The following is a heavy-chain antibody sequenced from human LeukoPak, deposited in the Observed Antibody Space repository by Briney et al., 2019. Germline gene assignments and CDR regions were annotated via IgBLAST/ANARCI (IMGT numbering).Heavy chain of an antibody. V-gene: IGHV4-4*07. Sequence: PSETLSLTCTVSGGFISSYYWSWIRPPAGKGLEWIGRIYTSGSTNYNPSLKSRVTISVDTSKNQFSLKLSSVTAADTAVYYCARAVEMATTDEYYFDYWGQGTLVTVSS. CDR3: ARAVEMATTDEYYFDY. CDR2: IYTSGST. D-gene: IGHD5-24*01. CDR1: GGFISSYY. J-gene: IGHJ4*02.